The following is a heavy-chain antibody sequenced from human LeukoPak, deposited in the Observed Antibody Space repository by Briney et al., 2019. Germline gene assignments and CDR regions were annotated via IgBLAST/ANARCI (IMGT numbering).Heavy chain of an antibody. CDR3: ARSDDYGDYLVDY. J-gene: IGHJ4*02. Sequence: GGPLRLSCAASGFTFSSYAMSWVRQAPGKGLEWVSTITSHSGYIYYADSVKGRFTTSRDNAQNSLYLQMNSLRDEDTAVYYCARSDDYGDYLVDYWGQGTLVTVSS. D-gene: IGHD4-17*01. CDR2: ITSHSGYI. CDR1: GFTFSSYA. V-gene: IGHV3-21*06.